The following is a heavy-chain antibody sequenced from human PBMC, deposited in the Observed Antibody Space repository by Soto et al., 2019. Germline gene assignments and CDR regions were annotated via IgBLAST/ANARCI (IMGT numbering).Heavy chain of an antibody. CDR3: ARQTLDRGLAAAGTPYYYYYYGMDV. CDR2: IYYSGST. J-gene: IGHJ6*02. Sequence: PSETRSLTCTVSVSSIISSSYYWGWIRQPPGKGLECIGIIYYSGSTYYNPSLKSRVTISVDTSKNQFSLKLSSVTAADTAVYYCARQTLDRGLAAAGTPYYYYYYGMDVWGQGTTVTVSS. CDR1: VSSIISSSYY. D-gene: IGHD6-13*01. V-gene: IGHV4-39*01.